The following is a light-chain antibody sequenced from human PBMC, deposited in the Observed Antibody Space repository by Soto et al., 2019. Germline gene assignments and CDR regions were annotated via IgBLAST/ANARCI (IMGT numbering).Light chain of an antibody. CDR1: QSVSSN. CDR2: GAS. J-gene: IGKJ2*01. Sequence: EIVMTQSPATLSVSPGERATLSCRASQSVSSNLAWYQQKPGQAPRLLIYGASTRATGIPARFSGSGSGTAFTLTISSLQSEDFAFYYCQQYNNWPYTFGQGTKLEIK. V-gene: IGKV3-15*01. CDR3: QQYNNWPYT.